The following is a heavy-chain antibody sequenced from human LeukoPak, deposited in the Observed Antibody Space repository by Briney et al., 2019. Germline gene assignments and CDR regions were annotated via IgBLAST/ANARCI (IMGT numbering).Heavy chain of an antibody. CDR1: GFTFRSYA. V-gene: IGHV3-23*01. Sequence: AGGSLRLSCAASGFTFRSYAITWVRQAPGKGLEWISTFDTDGNAYYADSVKGRFTISRDTSKSTVYLQMTRLRPEDTAVYYCDRRAYWGQGTLVTVSS. J-gene: IGHJ4*02. CDR2: FDTDGNA. CDR3: DRRAY.